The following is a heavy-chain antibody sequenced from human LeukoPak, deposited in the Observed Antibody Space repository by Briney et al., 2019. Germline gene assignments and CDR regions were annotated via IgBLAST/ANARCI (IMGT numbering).Heavy chain of an antibody. CDR1: GGPISTYY. Sequence: SETLSLTCTVSGGPISTYYWNWIRQPPGKGLEWIGYLYNSGSTNYNPSLKSRATISVDMSKNQLSLRLSSVTAADTAVHYCARGVTTPLDAFDIWGQGTMVTVSS. D-gene: IGHD1-26*01. J-gene: IGHJ3*02. V-gene: IGHV4-59*01. CDR3: ARGVTTPLDAFDI. CDR2: LYNSGST.